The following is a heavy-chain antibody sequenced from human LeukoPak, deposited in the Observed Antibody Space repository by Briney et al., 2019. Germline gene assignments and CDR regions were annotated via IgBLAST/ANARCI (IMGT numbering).Heavy chain of an antibody. CDR1: GGSISSGSYY. D-gene: IGHD2-2*01. V-gene: IGHV4-61*02. Sequence: SETLSLTCTVSGGSISSGSYYWSWIRQPAGKGLEWIGRIYTSGSTNYNPSLKSRVTISVDTSKNQFSLKLSSVTAADTAVYYCARLVVPAATYYYYYMDVWGKGTTVTVSS. CDR3: ARLVVPAATYYYYYMDV. CDR2: IYTSGST. J-gene: IGHJ6*03.